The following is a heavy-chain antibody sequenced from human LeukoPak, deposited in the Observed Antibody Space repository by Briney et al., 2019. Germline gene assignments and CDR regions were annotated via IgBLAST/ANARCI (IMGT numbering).Heavy chain of an antibody. CDR3: ARELGYSYGYGY. CDR1: GFTFSSYW. J-gene: IGHJ4*02. CDR2: INSDGSST. D-gene: IGHD5-18*01. Sequence: GGSLRLSCAASGFTFSSYWMPWVRQAPGKGLVWVSRINSDGSSTKYADSVRGRFTISRDNAKNTLNLQMNSLRAEDTAVYYCARELGYSYGYGYWGQGSQVTVSS. V-gene: IGHV3-74*03.